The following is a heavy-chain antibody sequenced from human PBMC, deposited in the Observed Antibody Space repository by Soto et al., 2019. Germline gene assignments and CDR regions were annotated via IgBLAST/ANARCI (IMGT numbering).Heavy chain of an antibody. V-gene: IGHV3-23*01. D-gene: IGHD2-2*01. Sequence: GSLSLSCAASGFTFNNYAMGWVRQAPGKGLEWVSAITDSGDDTYYIDSVKGRFTISRDNSKSTLYLQMNSLRAEDTAIYYCAKLGSSSWSPHYYFDYWGQGTLVTVSS. J-gene: IGHJ4*02. CDR2: ITDSGDDT. CDR3: AKLGSSSWSPHYYFDY. CDR1: GFTFNNYA.